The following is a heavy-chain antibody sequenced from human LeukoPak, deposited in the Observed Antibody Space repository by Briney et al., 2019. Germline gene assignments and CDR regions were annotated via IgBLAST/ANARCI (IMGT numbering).Heavy chain of an antibody. CDR1: GFTFSSYE. CDR3: ARVRVVAATLDAFDI. V-gene: IGHV3-48*03. D-gene: IGHD2-15*01. J-gene: IGHJ3*02. Sequence: GGSLRLSCAASGFTFSSYEMNWVRQAPGKGLEWVSYISSSGSTIYYADSVEGRFTISRDNAKNSLYLQMNSLRAEDTAVYYCARVRVVAATLDAFDIWGQGTMVTVSS. CDR2: ISSSGSTI.